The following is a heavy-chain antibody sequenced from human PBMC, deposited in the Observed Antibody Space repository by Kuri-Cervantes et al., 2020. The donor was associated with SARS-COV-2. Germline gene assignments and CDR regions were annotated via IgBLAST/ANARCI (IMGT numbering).Heavy chain of an antibody. J-gene: IGHJ5*02. V-gene: IGHV1-69*05. CDR3: ASGGPILFNWFDP. D-gene: IGHD2-15*01. CDR1: GYTLTELS. Sequence: SVKVSCKVSGYTLTELSMHWVRQAPGQGLEWMGGIIPIFGTANYAQKFQGRVTITTDESTSTACMELSSLRSEDTAVYYCASGGPILFNWFDPWGQGTLVTVSS. CDR2: IIPIFGTA.